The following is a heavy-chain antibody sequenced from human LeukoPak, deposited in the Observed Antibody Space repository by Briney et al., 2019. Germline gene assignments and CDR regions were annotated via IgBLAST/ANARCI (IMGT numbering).Heavy chain of an antibody. CDR3: ARAPRWLQWGGDGAFDI. CDR1: GGTFSSYA. J-gene: IGHJ3*02. V-gene: IGHV1-69*13. Sequence: SVKVSCKASGGTFSSYAISWVRQAPGQGLEWMGGIIPIFGTANYAQKFQGRVTITADESTSTAYMELSSLRSEDTAVYYCARAPRWLQWGGDGAFDIWGQGTMVTVSS. D-gene: IGHD5-24*01. CDR2: IIPIFGTA.